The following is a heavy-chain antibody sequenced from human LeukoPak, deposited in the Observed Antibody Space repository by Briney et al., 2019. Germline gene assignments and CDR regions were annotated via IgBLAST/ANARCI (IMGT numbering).Heavy chain of an antibody. D-gene: IGHD1-26*01. J-gene: IGHJ4*02. CDR2: IKQDGSEK. CDR1: GFIFSSYW. CDR3: ARAGWVLSYFDY. Sequence: GGSLRLSCAASGFIFSSYWMSWVRQAPGKGLEWVANIKQDGSEKYYVDSVKGRFTISRDNAKNSLYLQMNSLRAEDTAVYYCARAGWVLSYFDYWGQGTLVTVSS. V-gene: IGHV3-7*01.